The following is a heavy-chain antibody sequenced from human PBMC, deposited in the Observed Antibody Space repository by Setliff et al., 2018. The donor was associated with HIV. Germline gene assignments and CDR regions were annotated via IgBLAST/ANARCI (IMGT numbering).Heavy chain of an antibody. D-gene: IGHD1-26*01. CDR2: IYTSGST. V-gene: IGHV4-61*09. Sequence: LSLTCTVSGGSISSGSYYWSWIRQPAGKGLEWIGHIYTSGSTNHNTSLKSRVTISIDTSKNQFSLKLSSVTAANTAVYYCARRKSGSYFDAFDIWGQGTMVT. J-gene: IGHJ3*02. CDR3: ARRKSGSYFDAFDI. CDR1: GGSISSGSYY.